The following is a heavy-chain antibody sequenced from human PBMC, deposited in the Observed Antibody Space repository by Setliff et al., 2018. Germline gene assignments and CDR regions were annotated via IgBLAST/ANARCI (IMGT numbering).Heavy chain of an antibody. CDR2: ISTYTGKT. CDR3: VRSGKFGMRFWFDQ. D-gene: IGHD1-26*01. V-gene: IGHV1-18*01. CDR1: GYIFTTYG. Sequence: ASVKVSCKASGYIFTTYGFNWVRQAPGQGLEWMGMISTYTGKTTYAQKFQGRVTMTTDTSTGTGYMELRSLRSDDTAVYYCVRSGKFGMRFWFDQWGQGTLVTVSS. J-gene: IGHJ5*02.